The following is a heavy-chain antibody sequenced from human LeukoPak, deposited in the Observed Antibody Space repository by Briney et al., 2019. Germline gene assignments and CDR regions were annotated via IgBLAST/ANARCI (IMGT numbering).Heavy chain of an antibody. V-gene: IGHV4-34*01. CDR1: GGSFSGYY. J-gene: IGHJ6*02. CDR3: ARGRYSSGWYVSYYYYYGMDV. D-gene: IGHD6-19*01. Sequence: SETLSLTCAVYGGSFSGYYWSWIRQPPGKGLEWIGEINHSGSTNYNPSLKSRVTISVDTSKNQFSLKLSSVTAADTAVYYCARGRYSSGWYVSYYYYYGMDVWGQGTTVTVSS. CDR2: INHSGST.